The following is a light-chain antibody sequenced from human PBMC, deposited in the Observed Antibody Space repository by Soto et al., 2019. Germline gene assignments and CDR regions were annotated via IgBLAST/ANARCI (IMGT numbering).Light chain of an antibody. V-gene: IGKV3-15*01. CDR1: QSVSSN. CDR2: GAS. Sequence: EIVMTQSPATLSVSPGERATLSCRASQSVSSNLAWYQQKPGQAPRLIIYGASTRATGIPARFSGSRSGTECTLPISSLQSEDFAVYYWQQSNNWPTTFGQGTKVDIK. J-gene: IGKJ1*01. CDR3: QQSNNWPTT.